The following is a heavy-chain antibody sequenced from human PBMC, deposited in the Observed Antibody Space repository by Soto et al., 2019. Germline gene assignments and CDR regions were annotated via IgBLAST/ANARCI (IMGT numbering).Heavy chain of an antibody. CDR1: GFTVSSKY. CDR2: IQSGGTT. Sequence: EVQLVESGGALVQPGGSLRLPCAASGFTVSSKYMSWVRQAPGKGLEWVSLIQSGGTTYYADSVKGRFTISRDTSENTLHLQMDSLRAEDTAVYYCARDDVLCDGGRCYGVPLDVWAKGPRSPSPQ. CDR3: ARDDVLCDGGRCYGVPLDV. J-gene: IGHJ6*04. V-gene: IGHV3-66*01. D-gene: IGHD2-15*01.